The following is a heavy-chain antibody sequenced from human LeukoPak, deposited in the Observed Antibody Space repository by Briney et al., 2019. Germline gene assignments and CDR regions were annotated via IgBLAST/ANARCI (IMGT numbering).Heavy chain of an antibody. Sequence: GGSLRLSCAASGLTFSSYGMSWVRQAPGKGLEWVSAISGSGGSTYYADSVKGRFTISRDNSKNTLYLQMNSLRAEDTAVYYCARTTTVTTYGAFDIWGQGTMVTVSS. V-gene: IGHV3-23*01. D-gene: IGHD4-17*01. CDR2: ISGSGGST. CDR3: ARTTTVTTYGAFDI. CDR1: GLTFSSYG. J-gene: IGHJ3*02.